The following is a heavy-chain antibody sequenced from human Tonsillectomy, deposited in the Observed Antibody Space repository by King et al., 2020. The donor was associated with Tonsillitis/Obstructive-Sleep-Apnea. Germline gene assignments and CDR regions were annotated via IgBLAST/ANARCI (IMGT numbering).Heavy chain of an antibody. CDR2: LGGSGTNT. D-gene: IGHD3-3*01. V-gene: IGHV3-23*04. J-gene: IGHJ4*02. CDR1: GFTFSSYA. Sequence: DVQLVESGGDFIQPGGSLRLYCSASGFTFSSYAMTWVRQAPGKGLEVVSGLGGSGTNTYYADSVKGRFTIFRDNSKNTLYLQMNSLRAEDTAVYYCAKRGGYDFWSGYYGFDNWGQGTRVTVSS. CDR3: AKRGGYDFWSGYYGFDN.